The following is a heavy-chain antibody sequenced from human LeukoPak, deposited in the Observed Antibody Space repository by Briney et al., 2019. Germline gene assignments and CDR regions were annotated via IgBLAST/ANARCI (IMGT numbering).Heavy chain of an antibody. CDR1: GFTFSSYA. Sequence: PGGSLRLSCAASGFTFSSYAMSWVRQAPGKGLEWVSAISGSGGSTYYADSVKGRSTISRDNSKNTLYLQMNSLRAEDTAVYYCAKRVSALNYYYGMDVWGQGTTVTVSS. CDR2: ISGSGGST. J-gene: IGHJ6*02. V-gene: IGHV3-23*01. D-gene: IGHD3-10*01. CDR3: AKRVSALNYYYGMDV.